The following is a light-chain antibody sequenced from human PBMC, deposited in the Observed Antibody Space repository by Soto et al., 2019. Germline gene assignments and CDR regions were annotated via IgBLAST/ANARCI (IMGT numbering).Light chain of an antibody. CDR3: QQSYSTPPWT. CDR2: AAS. CDR1: QSISSY. Sequence: DIHMTQSPSSLSASVGDRVTITCRASQSISSYLNWYQQKTGNAPKLLIYAASSLQSGVPSRFSGSGSGTDFTLTISSLQPEDFATYYCQQSYSTPPWTFGQGTKVEIK. V-gene: IGKV1-39*01. J-gene: IGKJ1*01.